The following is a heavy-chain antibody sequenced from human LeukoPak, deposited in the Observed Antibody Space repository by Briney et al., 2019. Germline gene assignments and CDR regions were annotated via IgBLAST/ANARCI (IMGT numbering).Heavy chain of an antibody. CDR1: GGTFSNYA. CDR2: IIPIFGTA. J-gene: IGHJ6*02. D-gene: IGHD3-10*01. Sequence: SVKVSCTASGGTFSNYAISWVRQAPGQGLEWMGGIIPIFGTANYAQKFQGRVTITADESTSTVYMELSSLRSEDTAVYYCARGEFPTYYYYGMDVWGQGTTVTVS. CDR3: ARGEFPTYYYYGMDV. V-gene: IGHV1-69*01.